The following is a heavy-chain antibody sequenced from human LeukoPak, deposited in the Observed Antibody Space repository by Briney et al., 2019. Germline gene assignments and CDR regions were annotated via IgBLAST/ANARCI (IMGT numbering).Heavy chain of an antibody. D-gene: IGHD2-2*02. Sequence: SETLSLTCTVSGGSISSSSYYWGWIRQPPGKGLEWIGSIYYSGSTYYNPSLKSRVTISVDTSKNQFSLKLSSVTAADTAVYYCARAYCSSTSCYIDGAFDIWGQGTMVTVSS. CDR3: ARAYCSSTSCYIDGAFDI. CDR1: GGSISSSSYY. J-gene: IGHJ3*02. CDR2: IYYSGST. V-gene: IGHV4-39*07.